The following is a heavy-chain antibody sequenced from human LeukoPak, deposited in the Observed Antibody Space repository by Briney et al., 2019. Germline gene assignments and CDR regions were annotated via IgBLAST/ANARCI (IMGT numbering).Heavy chain of an antibody. CDR3: ARDQALAAAALDHYYYYGMDV. Sequence: KASETLSLTCTVSGGSISSYYWSWIRQPPGKGLEWIGYIYYSGSTNYNPSLKSRVTISVDTSKNQFSLKLSSVTAADTAVYYCARDQALAAAALDHYYYYGMDVWGQGTTVTVSS. V-gene: IGHV4-59*01. D-gene: IGHD6-13*01. J-gene: IGHJ6*02. CDR2: IYYSGST. CDR1: GGSISSYY.